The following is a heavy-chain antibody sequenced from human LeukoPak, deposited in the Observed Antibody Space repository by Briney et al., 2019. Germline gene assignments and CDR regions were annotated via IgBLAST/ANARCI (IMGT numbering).Heavy chain of an antibody. Sequence: ASVKVSCKVSGYTLTELSMHWLRQAPGKGLEWMGGFDPEDGETIYAQKFQGRVTMTEDTSTDTAYMELSSLRSEDTAVYYCATGTTVTTWGAFDIWGQGTMVTVSS. V-gene: IGHV1-24*01. CDR1: GYTLTELS. CDR2: FDPEDGET. CDR3: ATGTTVTTWGAFDI. D-gene: IGHD4-17*01. J-gene: IGHJ3*02.